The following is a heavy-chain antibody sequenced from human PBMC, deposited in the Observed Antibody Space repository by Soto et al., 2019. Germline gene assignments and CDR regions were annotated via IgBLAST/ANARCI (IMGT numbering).Heavy chain of an antibody. Sequence: QVQLQESGPGLVKPSQTLSLTCTVSGGSISSGDYYWSWIRQPPGKGLEWIGFIYYSGSTYYNPSRKSRVTIAVDTSKNQFSLKLSSVTAADTAVYYCARWWFGEFFDYWGQGTLVTVSS. CDR1: GGSISSGDYY. V-gene: IGHV4-30-4*01. CDR2: IYYSGST. J-gene: IGHJ4*02. D-gene: IGHD3-10*01. CDR3: ARWWFGEFFDY.